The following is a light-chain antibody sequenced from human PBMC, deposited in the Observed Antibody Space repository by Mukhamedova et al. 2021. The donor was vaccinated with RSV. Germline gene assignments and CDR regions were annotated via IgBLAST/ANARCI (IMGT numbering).Light chain of an antibody. CDR2: AAS. J-gene: IGKJ4*01. CDR3: QQCVTFPLT. V-gene: IGKV1-33*01. CDR1: SDS. Sequence: SDSLNWYQQKPGQAPKLLIFAASILETGVPSRFSGSGSGTEFTFTITNLQPEDFATYFCQQCVTFPLTFGGGTKVDIK.